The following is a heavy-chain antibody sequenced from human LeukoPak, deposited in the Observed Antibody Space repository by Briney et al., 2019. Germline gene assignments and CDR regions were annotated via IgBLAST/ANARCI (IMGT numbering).Heavy chain of an antibody. J-gene: IGHJ4*02. CDR1: GFTLSFFS. CDR3: ARVEKYGSGSYYHIPDY. V-gene: IGHV3-7*01. CDR2: IKQDGSEK. Sequence: GGSLRLSCVASGFTLSFFSMNWVRQAPGKGLEWVANIKQDGSEKNYVDSVKGRFIISRDNAKNSLYLQMNSLRAEDTAVYYCARVEKYGSGSYYHIPDYWGQGTLVTVSS. D-gene: IGHD3-10*01.